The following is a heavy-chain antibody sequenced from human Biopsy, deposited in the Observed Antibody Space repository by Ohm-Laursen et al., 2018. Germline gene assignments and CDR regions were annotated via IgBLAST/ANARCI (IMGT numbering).Heavy chain of an antibody. CDR3: AKGRVGNSGSLDI. V-gene: IGHV3-74*01. J-gene: IGHJ3*02. CDR2: INRDGSTS. Sequence: SLRLSCAASGFTFSGYWMHWVRQAPGKGLVWVSRINRDGSTSRYADSVEGRFTVSKENGKNSLYLHMNSLRAEDTAIYYCAKGRVGNSGSLDIWGHGTMVTVSS. CDR1: GFTFSGYW. D-gene: IGHD1-1*01.